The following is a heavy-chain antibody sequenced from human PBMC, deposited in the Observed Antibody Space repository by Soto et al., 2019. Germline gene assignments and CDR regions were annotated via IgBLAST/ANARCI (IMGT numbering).Heavy chain of an antibody. CDR3: AHRGRDDYIHY. V-gene: IGHV2-5*02. J-gene: IGHJ4*02. Sequence: QITLKESGPPLVKPTQTLTLTCTVSGFSLTTIGVGVGWTRQSPGKAPEWLALVYWDDDKRHSPSLNNRLTITRDTSRNQVILTMTNMDPVDTATYYCAHRGRDDYIHYWGQGIQVSVSS. CDR1: GFSLTTIGVG. CDR2: VYWDDDK.